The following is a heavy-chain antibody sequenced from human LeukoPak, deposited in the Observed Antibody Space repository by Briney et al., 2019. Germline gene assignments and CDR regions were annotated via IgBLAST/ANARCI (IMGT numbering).Heavy chain of an antibody. J-gene: IGHJ4*02. CDR1: GFTFSSYA. CDR3: VKDHTQYPQCFDY. D-gene: IGHD2-2*01. Sequence: GGSLRLSCAASGFTFSSYAMSWVRQAPGKGLEWVSAISGSGGSTYYADSVKGRFTISRDNSKNALYLQMNSLRAEDTAVCYCVKDHTQYPQCFDYWGQGTLVTVSS. V-gene: IGHV3-23*01. CDR2: ISGSGGST.